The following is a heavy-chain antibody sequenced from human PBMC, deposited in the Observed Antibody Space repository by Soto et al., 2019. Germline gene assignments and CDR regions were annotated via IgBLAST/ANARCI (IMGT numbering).Heavy chain of an antibody. CDR2: ISSSSSYI. Sequence: LRLSCAASGFTFSSYSMNWVRQAPGKGLEWVSSISSSSSYIYYADSVKGRFTISRDNAKNSLYLQMNSLRAEDTAVYYCARDSSITGTAYNWFDPWGQGTLVTVSS. CDR1: GFTFSSYS. D-gene: IGHD1-20*01. V-gene: IGHV3-21*01. CDR3: ARDSSITGTAYNWFDP. J-gene: IGHJ5*02.